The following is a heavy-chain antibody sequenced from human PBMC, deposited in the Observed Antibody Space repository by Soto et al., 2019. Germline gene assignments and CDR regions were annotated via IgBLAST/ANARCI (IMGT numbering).Heavy chain of an antibody. CDR1: GFTFSSYA. CDR3: AKNREVGPTTVDD. D-gene: IGHD1-26*01. CDR2: ISGSGGNT. J-gene: IGHJ4*02. Sequence: GGSLRLSCAASGFTFSSYAMSWVRQAPGEGLEWVSSISGSGGNTYYADSVKGRFTISRDNSKNTLYLQMSSLRAEDTAVYYCAKNREVGPTTVDDWGQRTLVTVSS. V-gene: IGHV3-23*01.